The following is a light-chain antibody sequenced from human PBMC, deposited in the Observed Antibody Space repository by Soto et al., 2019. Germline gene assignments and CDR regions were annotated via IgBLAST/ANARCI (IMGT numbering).Light chain of an antibody. Sequence: DIQMTQSPSSLSASVGDRVTITCRASQGINNYVAWYQQKPGKAPKLLIYAASTLQSGVPSRFSGSGSGTDFTLTISSLLPGDVATYSCQKYNSVPLVGRGTRVDIK. V-gene: IGKV1-27*01. CDR2: AAS. CDR3: QKYNSVPL. CDR1: QGINNY. J-gene: IGKJ3*01.